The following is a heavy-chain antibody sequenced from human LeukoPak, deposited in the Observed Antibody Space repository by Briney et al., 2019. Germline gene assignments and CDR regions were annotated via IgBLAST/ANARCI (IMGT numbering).Heavy chain of an antibody. D-gene: IGHD5-18*01. Sequence: ASVKVSCKASGYTFTSYGISWVRQAPGQGLEWMGWISAYNGNTNYAQKLLGRVTMTTDTSTSTAYMELRSLRSDDTAVYYCARDLEGNLNNGYSYGMFDYWGQGTLVTVSS. V-gene: IGHV1-18*01. CDR3: ARDLEGNLNNGYSYGMFDY. J-gene: IGHJ4*02. CDR2: ISAYNGNT. CDR1: GYTFTSYG.